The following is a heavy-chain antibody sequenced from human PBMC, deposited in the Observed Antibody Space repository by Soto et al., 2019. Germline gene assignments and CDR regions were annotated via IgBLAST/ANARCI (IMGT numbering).Heavy chain of an antibody. J-gene: IGHJ5*02. CDR2: ISYDGSNK. V-gene: IGHV3-30-3*01. CDR3: ARDRDRSRWYSPGWFDP. Sequence: PGGSLRLSCAASGFTFSSYAMHWVRQAPGKGLEWVAVISYDGSNKYYADSVKGRFTISRDNSKNTLYQQMNSLRAEDTAVYYCARDRDRSRWYSPGWFDPWGKGTLGTVP. D-gene: IGHD6-13*01. CDR1: GFTFSSYA.